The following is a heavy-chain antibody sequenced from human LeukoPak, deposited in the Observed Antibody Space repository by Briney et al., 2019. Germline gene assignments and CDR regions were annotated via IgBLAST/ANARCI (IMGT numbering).Heavy chain of an antibody. CDR1: GGSISSGDYY. CDR3: ARSSTTTVVNDY. Sequence: PSQTLSLTCTVSGGSISSGDYYWSWIRQPPGTGLEWIGYIYYSGSTYYNPSPKSRVTISVDTSKNQFSLKLSSVTAADTAVYYCARSSTTTVVNDYWGQGTLVTVSS. V-gene: IGHV4-30-4*01. J-gene: IGHJ4*02. CDR2: IYYSGST. D-gene: IGHD4-23*01.